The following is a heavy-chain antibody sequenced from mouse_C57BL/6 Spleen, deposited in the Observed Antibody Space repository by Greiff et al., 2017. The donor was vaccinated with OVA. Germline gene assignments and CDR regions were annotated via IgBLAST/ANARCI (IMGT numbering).Heavy chain of an antibody. CDR3: ARITTVVERDFDY. CDR2: VDPSDSYT. D-gene: IGHD1-1*01. Sequence: QVQLQQPGAELVRPGTSVKLSCKASGYTFTSYWMHWVKQRPGQGLEWIGVVDPSDSYTNYNQKFKGKATLTVDTSSSTAYMQLSSLTSEDSAVYYCARITTVVERDFDYWGQGTTLTVSS. J-gene: IGHJ2*01. V-gene: IGHV1-59*01. CDR1: GYTFTSYW.